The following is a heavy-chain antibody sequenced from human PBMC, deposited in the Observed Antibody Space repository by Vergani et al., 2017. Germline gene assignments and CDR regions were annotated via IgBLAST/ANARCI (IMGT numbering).Heavy chain of an antibody. V-gene: IGHV4-59*11. D-gene: IGHD2-15*01. J-gene: IGHJ5*02. CDR1: FDSIRNLY. CDR2: IHYSENT. Sequence: QVQLQESGPGLVKSSETLSLTCSVSFDSIRNLYCNWIRQPPGKGLEWIGSIHYSENTNYNPSLKTRVTISVDTSKNQFSLTLTSVTAADTAVYYCASDTPSGQRADRWAQGILVTVTS. CDR3: ASDTPSGQRADR.